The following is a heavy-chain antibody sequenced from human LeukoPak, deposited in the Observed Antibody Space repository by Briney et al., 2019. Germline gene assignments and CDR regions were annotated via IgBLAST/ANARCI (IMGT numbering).Heavy chain of an antibody. J-gene: IGHJ4*02. CDR1: GFTFSSYW. V-gene: IGHV3-74*01. Sequence: GGSLRLSCAASGFTFSSYWMHWVRQAPGKGLVWVSRINTDGSSTSYADSVKGRFTISRDNAKNSLYLQMNSLRAEDTAVYYCQGAYSGSYCWGQGTLVTVSS. D-gene: IGHD1-26*01. CDR2: INTDGSST. CDR3: QGAYSGSYC.